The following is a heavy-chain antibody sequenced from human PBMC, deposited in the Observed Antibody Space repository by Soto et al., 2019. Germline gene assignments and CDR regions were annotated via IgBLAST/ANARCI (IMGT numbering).Heavy chain of an antibody. J-gene: IGHJ6*02. CDR2: LIPIYDAP. CDR3: ARVRDPHLDHYGLDV. V-gene: IGHV1-69*06. Sequence: SVKVSCKTSGFTFNVYGMNWVRQAPGQGLEWMGGLIPIYDAPNYAQKFQDRVTITADKSTTTVYLELSSLTSEDTAVYFCARVRDPHLDHYGLDVWGQGTTVTVSS. CDR1: GFTFNVYG.